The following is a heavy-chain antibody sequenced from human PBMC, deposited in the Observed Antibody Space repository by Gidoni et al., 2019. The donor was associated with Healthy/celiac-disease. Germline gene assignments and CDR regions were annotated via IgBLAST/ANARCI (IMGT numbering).Heavy chain of an antibody. CDR2: INAGNGNT. CDR1: GYTFTSYA. J-gene: IGHJ3*02. CDR3: ARDLGDIVVVPAARGAFDI. V-gene: IGHV1-3*01. D-gene: IGHD2-2*01. Sequence: QLPLVPSGASVKKPGAPVKVSCKASGYTFTSYALHWVRQAPGQRFEWMGWINAGNGNTKYSQKFQGRVTIARDTSASTAYMELSSLRSEDTAVYYCARDLGDIVVVPAARGAFDIWGQGTMVTVSS.